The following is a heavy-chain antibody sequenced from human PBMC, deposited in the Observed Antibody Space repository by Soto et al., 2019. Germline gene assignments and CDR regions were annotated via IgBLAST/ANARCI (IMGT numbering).Heavy chain of an antibody. Sequence: SETLSLTCTVSGGSISSGGYYWSWIRQHPGKGLEWIGYIYYSGSTYYNPSLKSRVTISVDTSKNQFSLKLSSVTAADTAVYYCARQAYCGGDCYSDYWGQGTLVTVSS. J-gene: IGHJ4*02. CDR3: ARQAYCGGDCYSDY. D-gene: IGHD2-21*02. V-gene: IGHV4-31*03. CDR1: GGSISSGGYY. CDR2: IYYSGST.